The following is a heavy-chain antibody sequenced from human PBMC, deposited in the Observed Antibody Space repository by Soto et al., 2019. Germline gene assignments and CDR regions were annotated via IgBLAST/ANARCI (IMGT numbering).Heavy chain of an antibody. CDR3: ARENYSMRIAAAGPTLGY. CDR2: INPNSGGT. V-gene: IGHV1-2*02. J-gene: IGHJ4*02. D-gene: IGHD6-13*01. CDR1: GYTFTGYY. Sequence: QVQLVQSGAEVKKPGASVKVSCKASGYTFTGYYMHWVRQAPGQGLEWMGWINPNSGGTNYAQKFQGRVTMTRDTSISTAYMELSRLRSDDTAVYYCARENYSMRIAAAGPTLGYWGQGTLVTVSS.